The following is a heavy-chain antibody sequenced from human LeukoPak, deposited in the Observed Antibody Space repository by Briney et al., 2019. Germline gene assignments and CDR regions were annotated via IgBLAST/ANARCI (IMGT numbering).Heavy chain of an antibody. CDR3: AKCPPYSSSPIPNWFHP. CDR1: GGSFSGYY. J-gene: IGHJ5*02. CDR2: INHSGST. D-gene: IGHD6-13*01. V-gene: IGHV4-34*01. Sequence: SETLSLTCAVYGGSFSGYYWSWIRQPPGKGLEWIGEINHSGSTNYNPSLKSRVTISVDTSKNQFSLKLSSVTAADTAVYYCAKCPPYSSSPIPNWFHPWGQGTLVTVSS.